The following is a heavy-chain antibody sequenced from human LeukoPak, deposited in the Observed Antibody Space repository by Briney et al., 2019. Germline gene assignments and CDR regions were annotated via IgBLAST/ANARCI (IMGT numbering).Heavy chain of an antibody. D-gene: IGHD6-13*01. V-gene: IGHV1-3*01. CDR1: GGTFSSYA. Sequence: ASVKVSCKASGGTFSSYAISWVRQAPGQGLEWMGWINAGNGNTKYSQKFQGRVTITRDTSASTAYMELSSLRSEDTAVYYCARDRAGYSSSWIGYWGQGTLVTVSS. CDR3: ARDRAGYSSSWIGY. J-gene: IGHJ4*02. CDR2: INAGNGNT.